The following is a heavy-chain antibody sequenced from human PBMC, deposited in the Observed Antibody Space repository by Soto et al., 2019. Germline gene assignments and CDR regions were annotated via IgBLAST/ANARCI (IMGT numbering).Heavy chain of an antibody. CDR1: GYTFTSYA. V-gene: IGHV1-3*01. CDR3: ARDYRSSWDY. CDR2: INAGNGET. J-gene: IGHJ4*02. Sequence: AXVKVSCKASGYTFTSYAINWVRQAPGHSLEWLGWINAGNGETRSPQEFQDRVTITMDTSASTTYMELSSLRSEYTSVYYCARDYRSSWDYWGQGTQVTVSS. D-gene: IGHD6-13*01.